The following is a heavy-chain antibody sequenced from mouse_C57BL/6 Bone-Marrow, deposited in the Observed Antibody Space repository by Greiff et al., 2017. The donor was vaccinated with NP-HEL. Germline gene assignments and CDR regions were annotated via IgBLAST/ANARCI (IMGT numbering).Heavy chain of an antibody. CDR3: ARRVSFDY. CDR1: GYTFKGYG. J-gene: IGHJ2*01. CDR2: IYPRSGNT. Sequence: VQLKQSGAELARPGASVKLSCKASGYTFKGYGISWVKQRTGQGLGWIGGIYPRSGNTYYNEKFKGKATLTADKASSTAYMELRSLTSEDSAVYFCARRVSFDYWGQGTTLTVSS. V-gene: IGHV1-81*01.